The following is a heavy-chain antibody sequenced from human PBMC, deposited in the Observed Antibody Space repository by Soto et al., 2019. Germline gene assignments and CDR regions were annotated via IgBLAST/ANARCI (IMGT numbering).Heavy chain of an antibody. V-gene: IGHV4-38-2*02. CDR1: GYSISSGYY. J-gene: IGHJ5*02. Sequence: SETLSLTCAVSGYSISSGYYWGWIRRPPGKGLEWIGSIYHSGSTYYNPSLKSRVTISVDTSKNQFSLKLSSVTAADTAVYYCARDTLGAARIYNWFDPWGQGTLVTVSS. CDR3: ARDTLGAARIYNWFDP. CDR2: IYHSGST. D-gene: IGHD6-6*01.